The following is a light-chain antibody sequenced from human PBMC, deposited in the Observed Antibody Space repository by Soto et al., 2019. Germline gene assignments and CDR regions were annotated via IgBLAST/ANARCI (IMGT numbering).Light chain of an antibody. Sequence: EIVMMQAPATLSVSRGERATLSCRASQSIRTNLAWYQQQPGQAPRLLIYDASNRATGIPARFSGSGSGTDFTTTISSLEPEDFAVYYCQQRSNRITFGQATQLEIK. CDR3: QQRSNRIT. CDR2: DAS. V-gene: IGKV3-11*01. J-gene: IGKJ5*01. CDR1: QSIRTN.